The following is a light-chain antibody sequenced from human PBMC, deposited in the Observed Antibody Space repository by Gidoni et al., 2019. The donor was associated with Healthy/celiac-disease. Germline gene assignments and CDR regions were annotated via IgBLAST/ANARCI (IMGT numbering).Light chain of an antibody. CDR1: QSISSY. V-gene: IGKV1-39*01. CDR2: AAS. CDR3: QQSCSTPQYT. Sequence: DIQMTQSSSSLSASVGDRVTITRRASQSISSYLNWYQQKPGKAPKLLIYAASSLQSGVPSRFSGSGSGTDFTLTISSLQPEDFATYYCQQSCSTPQYTFGQGTKLEIK. J-gene: IGKJ2*01.